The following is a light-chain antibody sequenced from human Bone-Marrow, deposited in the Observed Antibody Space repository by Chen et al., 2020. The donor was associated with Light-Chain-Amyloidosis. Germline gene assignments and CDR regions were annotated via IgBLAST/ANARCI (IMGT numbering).Light chain of an antibody. CDR2: RDT. CDR1: DFPRKY. J-gene: IGLJ2*01. CDR3: QSADSSGTYEVI. V-gene: IGLV3-25*03. Sequence: SYELPQPPSVAVSPGQTARHTFTGDDFPRKYAYWYPQKPGQATLMVIHRDTEMPSGISERFSGSSSGTTTTLTISGVQAEDEADYHCQSADSSGTYEVIFGGGAKLTVL.